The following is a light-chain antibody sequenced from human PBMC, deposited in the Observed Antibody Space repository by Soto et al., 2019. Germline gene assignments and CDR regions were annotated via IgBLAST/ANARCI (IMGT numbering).Light chain of an antibody. J-gene: IGKJ2*01. Sequence: EIVLTQSPGTLSLSPGERATLCCRASQSVSSWHLAWYQQKPGQAPRLLIYGASSRATGIPDRFSGSGSGTDFTLTISRLEPEDFAVYYCQQYGSSPPYTFGQGTKLEIK. V-gene: IGKV3-20*01. CDR2: GAS. CDR1: QSVSSWH. CDR3: QQYGSSPPYT.